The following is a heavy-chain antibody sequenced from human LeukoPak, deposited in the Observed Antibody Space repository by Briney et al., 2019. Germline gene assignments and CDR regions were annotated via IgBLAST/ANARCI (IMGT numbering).Heavy chain of an antibody. CDR3: AKDGGSYRYFDY. V-gene: IGHV3-23*01. Sequence: GGSLRLSCAASGLTFSSYAMTWVRQAPGKGLERVSSIRGNSGDPYYADSVKGRFTISRDNSKNTLYLQMNSLTAEDTAVYYCAKDGGSYRYFDYWGQGTLVTVSS. CDR2: IRGNSGDP. CDR1: GLTFSSYA. D-gene: IGHD1-26*01. J-gene: IGHJ4*02.